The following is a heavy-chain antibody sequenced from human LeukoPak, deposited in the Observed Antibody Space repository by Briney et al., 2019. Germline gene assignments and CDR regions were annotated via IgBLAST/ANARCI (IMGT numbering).Heavy chain of an antibody. D-gene: IGHD3-9*01. J-gene: IGHJ6*03. CDR1: GGSFSGYY. CDR3: ARGRYYDILTGYPRGRYMDV. Sequence: PSETLSLTCAVYGGSFSGYYWSWIRQPPGKGLEWIGEINHSGSTNYNPSLKSRVTISVDTSKNQFSLKLSSVNAADTAVYYCARGRYYDILTGYPRGRYMDVWGKGTTVTVSS. CDR2: INHSGST. V-gene: IGHV4-34*01.